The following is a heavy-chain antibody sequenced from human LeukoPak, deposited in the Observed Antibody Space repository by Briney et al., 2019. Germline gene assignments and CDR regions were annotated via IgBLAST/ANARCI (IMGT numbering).Heavy chain of an antibody. CDR1: GFTFSSYG. Sequence: GGSLRLSCAASGFTFSSYGMHWVRQAPGKGLEWVAFIRYDGSNKYYADSVKGRFTISRDNSKNTLYLQMNSLRAEDTAVYYCAKDVSSSGSTSFSSYYYYYMDVWGKGTTVTVSS. D-gene: IGHD2-2*01. J-gene: IGHJ6*03. V-gene: IGHV3-30*02. CDR2: IRYDGSNK. CDR3: AKDVSSSGSTSFSSYYYYYMDV.